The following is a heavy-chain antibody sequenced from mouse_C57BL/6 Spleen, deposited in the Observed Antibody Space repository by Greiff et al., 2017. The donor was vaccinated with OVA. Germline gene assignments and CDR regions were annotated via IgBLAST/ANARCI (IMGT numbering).Heavy chain of an antibody. D-gene: IGHD2-5*01. V-gene: IGHV1-64*01. CDR1: GYTFTSYW. J-gene: IGHJ2*01. CDR3: ARGDYYSNYVPFDY. CDR2: IHPNSGST. Sequence: VQLQQPGAELVKPGASVKLSCKASGYTFTSYWMHWVKQRPGQGLEWIGMIHPNSGSTNYNEKFKSKATLTVDKSSSTAYMQLSSLTSEDSAVYDCARGDYYSNYVPFDYWGQGTTLTVSS.